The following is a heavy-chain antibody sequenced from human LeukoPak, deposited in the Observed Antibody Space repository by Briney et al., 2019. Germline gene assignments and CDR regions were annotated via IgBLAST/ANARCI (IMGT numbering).Heavy chain of an antibody. V-gene: IGHV4-34*01. CDR3: ARGLSPSDFDY. J-gene: IGHJ4*02. Sequence: SETLFLTCAVYGESFSGYYWSWIRQPPGKGLEWIGEINHSGSTNYNPSLRSRVTISVDTSKNQFSLKLSSVTAADTAVYYCARGLSPSDFDYWGQGTLVTVSS. CDR2: INHSGST. CDR1: GESFSGYY. D-gene: IGHD3-10*01.